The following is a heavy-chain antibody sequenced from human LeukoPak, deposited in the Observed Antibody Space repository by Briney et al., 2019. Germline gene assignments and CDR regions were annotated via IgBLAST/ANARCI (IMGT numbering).Heavy chain of an antibody. CDR1: GYTFTSYY. V-gene: IGHV1-46*01. CDR3: ARDLGDSSGYYCFDY. D-gene: IGHD3-22*01. J-gene: IGHJ4*02. Sequence: ASVKVSCKASGYTFTSYYMHWVRQAPGQGLEWMGIINPSGGSTNYAQKFQGRVTMTRDTSTSTVYMELSSLRSEDTAVYYCARDLGDSSGYYCFDYWGQGTLVTVSS. CDR2: INPSGGST.